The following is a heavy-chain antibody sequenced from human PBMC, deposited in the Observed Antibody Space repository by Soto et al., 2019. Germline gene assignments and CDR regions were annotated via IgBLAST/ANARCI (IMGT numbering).Heavy chain of an antibody. CDR1: GGSISSRSYY. J-gene: IGHJ6*02. V-gene: IGHV4-39*01. CDR3: AADTVTLYYYYYGMDV. CDR2: MYYSGST. D-gene: IGHD4-17*01. Sequence: QLQLQESGPGLVKPSETLSLTCTVSGGSISSRSYYWGWIRQPPGKGLEWNGSMYYSGSTYYNPSLKSRVTISVDTSKNQFSLKLSSVTAADTAVYYCAADTVTLYYYYYGMDVWGQGTTVTVSS.